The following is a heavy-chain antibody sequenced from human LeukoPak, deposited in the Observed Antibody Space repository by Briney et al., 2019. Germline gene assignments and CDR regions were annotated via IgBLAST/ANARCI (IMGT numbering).Heavy chain of an antibody. Sequence: PGGSLRLSCAASGFTFSSYAMSWFRQAPGKGLGWVSGISGSGIGGRTHYADSVKGRFTISRDNAKNSLYLQMNSLRAEDTAVYYCARADWDTAMIDYWGQGTLVTVSS. CDR1: GFTFSSYA. J-gene: IGHJ4*02. D-gene: IGHD5-18*01. V-gene: IGHV3-23*01. CDR3: ARADWDTAMIDY. CDR2: ISGSGIGGRT.